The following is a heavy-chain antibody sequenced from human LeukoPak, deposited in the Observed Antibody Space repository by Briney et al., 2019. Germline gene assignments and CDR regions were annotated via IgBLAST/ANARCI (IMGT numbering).Heavy chain of an antibody. D-gene: IGHD5-18*01. Sequence: ASVKVSCKASGYTFTGYYMHWVRQAPGQGLEWMGWINPNSGGTNYAQKFQGRVTMTRDTSISTAYMELSSLRSEDTAVYYCARSGYSYGYIGYYYYYGMDVWGQGTTVTVSS. CDR3: ARSGYSYGYIGYYYYYGMDV. CDR2: INPNSGGT. CDR1: GYTFTGYY. V-gene: IGHV1-2*02. J-gene: IGHJ6*02.